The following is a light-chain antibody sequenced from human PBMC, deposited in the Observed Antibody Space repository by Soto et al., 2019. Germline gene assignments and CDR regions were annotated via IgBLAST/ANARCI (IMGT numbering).Light chain of an antibody. J-gene: IGKJ2*01. CDR2: DTS. V-gene: IGKV3-11*01. CDR3: QQHSNWPPMYT. CDR1: QTVSSY. Sequence: EIVLTQSPATLSLSPGERATLSCWASQTVSSYFAWYQQKPGQAPRLLIYDTSNRATGIPARFSGSGSGTDFTLTISSLEPEDFAVYYCQQHSNWPPMYTFGQGTKLEIK.